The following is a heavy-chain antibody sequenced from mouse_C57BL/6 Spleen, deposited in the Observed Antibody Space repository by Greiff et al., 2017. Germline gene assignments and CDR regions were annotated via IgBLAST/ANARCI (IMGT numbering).Heavy chain of an antibody. J-gene: IGHJ2*01. D-gene: IGHD1-1*01. V-gene: IGHV5-9*01. CDR1: GFTFSSYT. CDR3: AIHGVVVPFDY. CDR2: ISGGGGNT. Sequence: EVKLMESGGGLVKPGGSLKLSCAASGFTFSSYTMSWVRQTPEKRLEWVATISGGGGNTYYPDSVKGRLTISRDNAKNTLYLQMSSLRSEYTALYYCAIHGVVVPFDYCGQGTTLTVSS.